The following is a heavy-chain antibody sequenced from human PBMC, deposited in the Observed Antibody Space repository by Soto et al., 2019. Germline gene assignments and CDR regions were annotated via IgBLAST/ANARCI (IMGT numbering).Heavy chain of an antibody. Sequence: QVQLVESGGGVVQPGRSLRLSCAASGFTFSSYGMHWVRQAPGKGLEWVAVIWYDGSNKYYADSVKGRFTISRDNSKNTLYLRMNSLRAEDKAVYYCARDRTSYYYDSSGYDAFDIWGQGTMVTVSS. CDR1: GFTFSSYG. J-gene: IGHJ3*02. D-gene: IGHD3-22*01. CDR2: IWYDGSNK. V-gene: IGHV3-33*01. CDR3: ARDRTSYYYDSSGYDAFDI.